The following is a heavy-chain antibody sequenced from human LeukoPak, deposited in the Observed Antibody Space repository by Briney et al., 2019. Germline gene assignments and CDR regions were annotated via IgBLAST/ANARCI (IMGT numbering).Heavy chain of an antibody. CDR2: TWYDGSNK. Sequence: GGSLRLSSVAAALTSSIQAMDWDRQAPGKGLEWVAVTWYDGSNKYYADAVKGRFTISRDNSKNTLYLQMNSLRAEATALYFCARDNDDYSGKDYWGQGTLVTVSS. CDR1: ALTSSIQA. J-gene: IGHJ4*02. V-gene: IGHV3-33*01. D-gene: IGHD4-17*01. CDR3: ARDNDDYSGKDY.